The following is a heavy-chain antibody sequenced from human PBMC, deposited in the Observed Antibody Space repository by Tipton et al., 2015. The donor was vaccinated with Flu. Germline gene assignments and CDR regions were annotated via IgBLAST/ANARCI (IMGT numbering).Heavy chain of an antibody. J-gene: IGHJ6*02. D-gene: IGHD3-10*01. Sequence: TLSLTCSVSGGSIGSPYCWGWVRQPPGKGLEWIGNICPGNPYYNPSLNSRVSMSVARTKNQFSLNLKSVTASDTAVYYCAGDQGFGGGLTYDYYAMDVWGQGTTVTVSS. CDR2: ICPGNP. CDR1: GGSIGSPYC. V-gene: IGHV4-38-2*02. CDR3: AGDQGFGGGLTYDYYAMDV.